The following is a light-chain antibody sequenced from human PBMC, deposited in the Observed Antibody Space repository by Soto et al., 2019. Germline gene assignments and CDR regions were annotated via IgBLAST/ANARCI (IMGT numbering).Light chain of an antibody. CDR3: QQYNSYST. V-gene: IGKV1-5*03. CDR1: QSISSW. Sequence: DIQMTQSPSTLSESVGDRVTITCRASQSISSWLAWYQQKPGKAPKLLIYKASSLESGVPSRFSVSGSGTEFTLTISSLQPDDFATYYCQQYNSYSTFGQGTKVEIK. J-gene: IGKJ1*01. CDR2: KAS.